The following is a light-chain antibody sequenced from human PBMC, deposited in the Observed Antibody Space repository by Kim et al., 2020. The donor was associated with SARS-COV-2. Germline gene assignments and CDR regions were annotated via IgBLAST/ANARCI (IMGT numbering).Light chain of an antibody. V-gene: IGLV3-19*01. Sequence: SYELTQDPAVSVALGQTVRITCQGDSLRSYYASWYQQKPGQAPVLVIYGKNNRPSGIPDRFSGSSPGNTASLTITGAQAEDEADYYCNSRDSSGNHLVVF. CDR3: NSRDSSGNHLVV. J-gene: IGLJ2*01. CDR1: SLRSYY. CDR2: GKN.